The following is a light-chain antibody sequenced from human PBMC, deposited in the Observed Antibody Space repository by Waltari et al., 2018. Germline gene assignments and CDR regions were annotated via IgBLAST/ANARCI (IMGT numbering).Light chain of an antibody. V-gene: IGKV1-5*03. CDR2: EAT. CDR3: QRYNSYPIT. CDR1: QSIGSW. Sequence: DIQMTQSPSTLSASVGDRVTITCRASQSIGSWLAWYQQKPGKAPKLMIYEATSLESGVPSRFSASGSGTEFTLTISSLQPDDFATYYCQRYNSYPITFGPGTKVDI. J-gene: IGKJ3*01.